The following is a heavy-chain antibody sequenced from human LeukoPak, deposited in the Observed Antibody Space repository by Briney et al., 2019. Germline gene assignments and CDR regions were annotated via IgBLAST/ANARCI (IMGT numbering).Heavy chain of an antibody. CDR3: ARGGYYDSSAPFDY. Sequence: SVKVSCKASGGTFSSYAISWVRQAPGQGLEWMGGIIPIFGTANYAQKFQGRVTITTDESTSTAYMELSSLRSEDTAVYYCARGGYYDSSAPFDYWGQGTLVTVSS. J-gene: IGHJ4*02. D-gene: IGHD3-22*01. CDR1: GGTFSSYA. CDR2: IIPIFGTA. V-gene: IGHV1-69*05.